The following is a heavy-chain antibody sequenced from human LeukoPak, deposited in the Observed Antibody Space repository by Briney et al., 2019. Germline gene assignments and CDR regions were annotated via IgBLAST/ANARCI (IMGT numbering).Heavy chain of an antibody. CDR2: IFHSGST. Sequence: SETLSLTCTVSGGSISSYYWGWIRQPPGKGLEWIGSIFHSGSTYYNPSLKSRVTISVDTSKDQFSLKLSSLTAADTAVYYCARSLGNYYGSGSYGLYVNWGQGTLVTVSS. CDR3: ARSLGNYYGSGSYGLYVN. J-gene: IGHJ4*02. D-gene: IGHD3-10*01. V-gene: IGHV4-38-2*02. CDR1: GGSISSYY.